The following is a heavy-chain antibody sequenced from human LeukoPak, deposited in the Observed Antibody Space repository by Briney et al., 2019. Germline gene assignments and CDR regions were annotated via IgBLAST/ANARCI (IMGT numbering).Heavy chain of an antibody. CDR3: AREMCYDFWSGLGYNWFDP. J-gene: IGHJ5*02. CDR1: GYTFTSYY. Sequence: ASVKVSCKASGYTFTSYYMHWVRQAPGQGLEWMGIINPSGGSTSYAQKFQGRVTMTRDTSTSTVYMELSSLRSEDTAVYYCAREMCYDFWSGLGYNWFDPWGQGTLVTVSS. CDR2: INPSGGST. D-gene: IGHD3-3*01. V-gene: IGHV1-46*01.